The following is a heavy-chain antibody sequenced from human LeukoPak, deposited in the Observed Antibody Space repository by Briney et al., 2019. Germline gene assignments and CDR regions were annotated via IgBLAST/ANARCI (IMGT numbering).Heavy chain of an antibody. Sequence: PSETLSLTCTVSGGSISSYYWSWIRQSPGKGLEWIGYIYYSGSTNYNPSLKSRVTISVDTSKYQFSLKLSSVTAADTAVYYCAIRKYSSGWYYTYWGQGTLVTVSS. V-gene: IGHV4-59*08. CDR1: GGSISSYY. CDR2: IYYSGST. CDR3: AIRKYSSGWYYTY. D-gene: IGHD6-19*01. J-gene: IGHJ4*02.